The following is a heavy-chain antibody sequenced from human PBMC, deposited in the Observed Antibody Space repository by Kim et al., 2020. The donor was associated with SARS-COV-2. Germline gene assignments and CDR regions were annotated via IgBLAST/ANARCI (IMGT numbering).Heavy chain of an antibody. D-gene: IGHD2-15*01. J-gene: IGHJ3*02. CDR2: IYTSGST. V-gene: IGHV4-4*07. CDR3: ARDGAGDCSGGSCYYAFDI. Sequence: SETLSLTCTVSGGSISSYYWSWIRQPAGKGLEWIGRIYTSGSTNYNPSLKSRVTMSVDTSKNQFSLKLSSVTAADTAVYYCARDGAGDCSGGSCYYAFDIWGQGTMVTVSS. CDR1: GGSISSYY.